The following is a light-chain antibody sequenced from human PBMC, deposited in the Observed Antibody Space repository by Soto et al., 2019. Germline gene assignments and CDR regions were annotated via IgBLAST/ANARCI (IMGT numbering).Light chain of an antibody. CDR2: GAS. Sequence: EIVLTQSPASLSLSPGERATLSCRASQSVDSYLVWYQQKPGQAPRLLIFGASNRATGIPARFSGSGSGTDFTLTINSLEPEDFAVYYCQQRDSWPITFGQGTRLEMK. CDR1: QSVDSY. V-gene: IGKV3-11*01. J-gene: IGKJ5*01. CDR3: QQRDSWPIT.